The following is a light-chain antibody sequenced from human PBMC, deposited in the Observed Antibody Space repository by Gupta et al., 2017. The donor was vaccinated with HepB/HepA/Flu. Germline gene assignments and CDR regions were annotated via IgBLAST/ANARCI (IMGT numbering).Light chain of an antibody. Sequence: DTQLTQSPSFLSASVADRVTITCRARQVISSYLAWYKQRPRKAPKLLIYAASTLQSGVPSRFSGSGSGTEFTLTSSILQPEDFATYYCQQLNSFPLTFGGGTKVEIK. CDR2: AAS. V-gene: IGKV1-9*01. J-gene: IGKJ4*01. CDR1: QVISSY. CDR3: QQLNSFPLT.